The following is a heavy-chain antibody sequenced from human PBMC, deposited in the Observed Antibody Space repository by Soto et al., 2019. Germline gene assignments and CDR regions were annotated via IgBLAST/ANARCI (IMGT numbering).Heavy chain of an antibody. CDR3: ARVGGYCSGGSCYSPYYYYYGIDV. CDR2: INAGNGNT. J-gene: IGHJ6*02. Sequence: ASVKVSCKASGYTFTSYAMHWVRQAPGQRLEWMGWINAGNGNTKYSQKFQGRVAITRDTSASTAYMELSSLRSEDTAVYYCARVGGYCSGGSCYSPYYYYYGIDVRAQGTTVTVSS. CDR1: GYTFTSYA. V-gene: IGHV1-3*01. D-gene: IGHD2-15*01.